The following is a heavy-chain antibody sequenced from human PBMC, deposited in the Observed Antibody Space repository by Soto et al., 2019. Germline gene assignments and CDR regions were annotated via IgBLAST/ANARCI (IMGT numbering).Heavy chain of an antibody. CDR3: ARESDYPRDNKYYVMDV. V-gene: IGHV3-30*03. J-gene: IGHJ6*02. CDR2: ISHDATSE. D-gene: IGHD4-17*01. CDR1: AFSLSSYG. Sequence: QVQLVESGGGVVQPGSSLTLSCAASAFSLSSYGFHWVRQSPGKGLEWVAFISHDATSEHYIDSVKRRFTISRDNAKNKVYIQMNSLRGEDTAVYYWARESDYPRDNKYYVMDVWGQGTRVTVSS.